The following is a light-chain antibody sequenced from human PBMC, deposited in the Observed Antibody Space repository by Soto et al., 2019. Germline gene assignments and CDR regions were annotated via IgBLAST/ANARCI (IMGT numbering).Light chain of an antibody. CDR2: AAS. CDR3: QQSYSNPLT. J-gene: IGKJ1*01. V-gene: IGKV1-39*01. Sequence: DIQMTQSPSSLSASLGDRVTITCRASQSISSWLAWYQQKPGKAPKLLIYAASSLQSGVPSRFSGSGSGTDFTLTISSLQPEDFETYYCQQSYSNPLTFGQGTKVDIK. CDR1: QSISSW.